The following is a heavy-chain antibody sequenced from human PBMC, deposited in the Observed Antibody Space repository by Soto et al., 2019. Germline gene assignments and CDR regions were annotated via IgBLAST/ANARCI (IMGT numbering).Heavy chain of an antibody. J-gene: IGHJ4*02. D-gene: IGHD5-18*01. V-gene: IGHV3-23*01. CDR3: AKRRIQLWLRYVHRPGDYFDY. CDR2: ISGSGGTT. CDR1: GFPFSSYA. Sequence: GGSLSLSCAASGFPFSSYAMSWVRQAPGKGLEWVSAISGSGGTTYYADSVKGRFTISRDNSKNTLYLQMNSLRAEDTAVYYCAKRRIQLWLRYVHRPGDYFDYWGQGTLVTVSS.